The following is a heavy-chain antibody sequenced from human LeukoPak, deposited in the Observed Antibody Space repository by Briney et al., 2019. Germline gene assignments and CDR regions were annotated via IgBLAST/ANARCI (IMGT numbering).Heavy chain of an antibody. CDR3: ARDIPESGYDYRWYNWFDP. Sequence: GSSVKVSCKASGGTFSSYAISWVRQAPGQGLEWMGRIIPILGIANYAQKFQGRVTITADKSTSTAYMELSSLRSEDTAVYYCARDIPESGYDYRWYNWFDPWGQGTLDTVSS. J-gene: IGHJ5*02. CDR1: GGTFSSYA. V-gene: IGHV1-69*04. D-gene: IGHD5-12*01. CDR2: IIPILGIA.